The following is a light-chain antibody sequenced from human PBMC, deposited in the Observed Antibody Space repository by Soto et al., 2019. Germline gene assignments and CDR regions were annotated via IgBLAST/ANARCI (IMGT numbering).Light chain of an antibody. CDR1: SGHSSYA. CDR3: QTWGTGIRV. J-gene: IGLJ1*01. CDR2: INSDGSH. V-gene: IGLV4-69*01. Sequence: QPVLTQSPSASASLGASVKFICTLSSGHSSYAIAWHQQQPEKGPRYLMKINSDGSHSKGDGIPDRFSGSSSGAERYLTISSLQSEEEADYYCQTWGTGIRVFGTGTKLTVL.